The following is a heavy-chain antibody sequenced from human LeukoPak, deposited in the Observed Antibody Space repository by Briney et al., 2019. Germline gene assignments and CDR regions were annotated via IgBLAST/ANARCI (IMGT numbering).Heavy chain of an antibody. V-gene: IGHV3-48*03. Sequence: PGGSLRLSCAASGFTFSSYEMNWVRQAPGKGLEWVSYISSSGSTIYYADSVKGRFTISRDNAKNSLYLQMNSLRAEDTAVYYCARARISHFDYWGQGTLVTVSS. D-gene: IGHD2/OR15-2a*01. CDR2: ISSSGSTI. J-gene: IGHJ4*02. CDR3: ARARISHFDY. CDR1: GFTFSSYE.